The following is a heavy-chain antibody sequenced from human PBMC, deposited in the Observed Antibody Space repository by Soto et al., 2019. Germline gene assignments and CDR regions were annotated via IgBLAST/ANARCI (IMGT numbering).Heavy chain of an antibody. V-gene: IGHV1-69*01. CDR3: ARVRGRYKDFDY. Sequence: QVQLVQSGAEVKKPGSSVKVSCKASGGTFSSYAISWVRQAPGQGLEWMGGIIPLFGPAKYAQRFQGRVTITADESTDTAYLELTSLRLEDTAMYYCARVRGRYKDFDYWGQGTLVTVSS. D-gene: IGHD1-1*01. CDR2: IIPLFGPA. CDR1: GGTFSSYA. J-gene: IGHJ4*02.